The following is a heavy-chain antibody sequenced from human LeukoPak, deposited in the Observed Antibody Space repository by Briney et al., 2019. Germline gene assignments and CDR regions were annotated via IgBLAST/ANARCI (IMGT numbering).Heavy chain of an antibody. CDR1: GFTFSDYY. V-gene: IGHV3-11*01. CDR2: ISGSGSTI. CDR3: ARLFYYSYGPFDY. J-gene: IGHJ4*02. Sequence: GGSLRLSCAASGFTFSDYYMSWIRQAPGKGLEWVSYISGSGSTIYYADSVKGRFTISRDNAKNSLYLQMNSLRAEDTAVYYCARLFYYSYGPFDYWGQGTLVTVSS. D-gene: IGHD5-18*01.